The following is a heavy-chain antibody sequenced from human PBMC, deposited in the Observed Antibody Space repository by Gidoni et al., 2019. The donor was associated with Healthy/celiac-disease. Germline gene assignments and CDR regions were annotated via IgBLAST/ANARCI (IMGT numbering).Heavy chain of an antibody. CDR2: IYYSGST. CDR3: ARNDFWSGYYRGWFDP. CDR1: GGPISRSSYS. D-gene: IGHD3-3*01. J-gene: IGHJ5*02. Sequence: QLQLQESVPGLVNPPETLSLPCTVSGGPISRSSYSWGWIRQPPGKGLEWIGSIYYSGSTYYNLSLKSRVTISVDTSKNQFSLKLSSVTAADTAVYYCARNDFWSGYYRGWFDPWGQGTLVTVSS. V-gene: IGHV4-39*01.